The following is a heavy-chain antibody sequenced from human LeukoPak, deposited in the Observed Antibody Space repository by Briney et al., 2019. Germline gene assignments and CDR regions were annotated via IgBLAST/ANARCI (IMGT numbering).Heavy chain of an antibody. J-gene: IGHJ3*02. CDR2: IKQDGSKK. CDR1: GFIFSSYW. CDR3: ARDGYCSSTSCYAFDI. V-gene: IGHV3-7*01. D-gene: IGHD2-2*03. Sequence: TGGSLRLSCAASGFIFSSYWMSWVRQAPGEGLEWVANIKQDGSKKSYVDSVKGRFTISRDNAKNSLYLQMNSLRAEDTAVYYCARDGYCSSTSCYAFDIWGQGTMVTVSS.